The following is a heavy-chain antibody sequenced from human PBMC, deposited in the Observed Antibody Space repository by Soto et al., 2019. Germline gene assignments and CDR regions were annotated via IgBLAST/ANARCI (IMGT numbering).Heavy chain of an antibody. V-gene: IGHV1-69*04. CDR2: IIPILGIA. CDR3: VRDRPGPQHYFDY. CDR1: GGTFSSYT. D-gene: IGHD6-6*01. Sequence: GASVKVSCKASGGTFSSYTISWVRQAPGQGLEWMGRIIPILGIANYAQKFQGRVTITADKSTSTAYMELNSLRAEDTAVYYCVRDRPGPQHYFDYWGQGNMVTVSS. J-gene: IGHJ4*02.